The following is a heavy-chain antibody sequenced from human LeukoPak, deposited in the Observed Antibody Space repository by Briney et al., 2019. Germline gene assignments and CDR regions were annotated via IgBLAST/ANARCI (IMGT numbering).Heavy chain of an antibody. CDR3: ARDRLHYDSLTGYPAD. CDR1: GFTFSSNY. D-gene: IGHD3-9*01. Sequence: GGSLRLSCADSGFTFSSNYIRWVRQAPGKGLEWVSVIYSGGSTHYADSVKGRFTISRDNSKNTLYLQMNSLSAEDTAVYYCARDRLHYDSLTGYPADWGQGTLVTVSS. CDR2: IYSGGST. J-gene: IGHJ4*02. V-gene: IGHV3-66*01.